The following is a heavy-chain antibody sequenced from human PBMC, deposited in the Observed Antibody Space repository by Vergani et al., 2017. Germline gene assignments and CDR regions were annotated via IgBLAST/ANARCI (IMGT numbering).Heavy chain of an antibody. D-gene: IGHD6-19*01. CDR1: GGTFSSYA. J-gene: IGHJ4*02. CDR2: IIPIFGTA. CDR3: ARGNSSGWYVFFDY. Sequence: QVQLVQSGAEVKKPGSSVKVSCKASGGTFSSYAISWVRQAPGQGLEWMGGIIPIFGTANYAQKFQGRVTITADESTSTAYMERSSLRSEDTAVYYCARGNSSGWYVFFDYWGQGTLVTVSS. V-gene: IGHV1-69*01.